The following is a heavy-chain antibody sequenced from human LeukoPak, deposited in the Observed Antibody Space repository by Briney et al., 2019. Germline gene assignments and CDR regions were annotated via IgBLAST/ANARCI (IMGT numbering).Heavy chain of an antibody. CDR3: ARLPLAAAGRGYYYYYGMDV. J-gene: IGHJ6*02. V-gene: IGHV4-59*08. Sequence: SETLSLTCTVSGGSISSYYWGWIRQPPGKGLEWIGYIYYSGSTNYNPSLKSRVTISVDTSKNQFSLKLSSVTAADTAVYYCARLPLAAAGRGYYYYYGMDVWGQGTTVTVSS. CDR2: IYYSGST. D-gene: IGHD6-13*01. CDR1: GGSISSYY.